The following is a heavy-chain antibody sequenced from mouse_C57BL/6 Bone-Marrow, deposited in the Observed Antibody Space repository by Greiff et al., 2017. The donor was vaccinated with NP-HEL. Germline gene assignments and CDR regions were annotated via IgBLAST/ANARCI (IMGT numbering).Heavy chain of an antibody. J-gene: IGHJ2*01. Sequence: VQLKESVAELVRPGASVKLSCTASGFTIKNTYMHWVKQRPEQGLEWIGRIDPANGNTKYAPKFQGKATITADTSSNTAYLKLSSLASDDTANYYCAPCTAVVAIRGYWGQGTTLTVTS. D-gene: IGHD1-1*01. CDR2: IDPANGNT. CDR1: GFTIKNTY. CDR3: APCTAVVAIRGY. V-gene: IGHV14-3*01.